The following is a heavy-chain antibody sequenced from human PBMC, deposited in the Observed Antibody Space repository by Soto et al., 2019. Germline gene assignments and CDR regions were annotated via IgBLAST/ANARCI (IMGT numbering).Heavy chain of an antibody. CDR2: INQEGSEK. D-gene: IGHD3-16*01. J-gene: IGHJ6*02. CDR1: RFTFSNYW. CDR3: ARGGQHFRNPLWDNYYYGMDV. Sequence: EAQLVESGGGSVQPGGSLRLSCTASRFTFSNYWMSWVRQAPGKGLEWVANINQEGSEKDYVDSVKGRFTISRDYAKNSLFLQMNSLRAEDTAVYYCARGGQHFRNPLWDNYYYGMDVWGQGTTVTVSS. V-gene: IGHV3-7*05.